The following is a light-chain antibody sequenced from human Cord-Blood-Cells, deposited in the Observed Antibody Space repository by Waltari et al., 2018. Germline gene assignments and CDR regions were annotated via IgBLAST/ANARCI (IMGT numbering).Light chain of an antibody. CDR2: RNN. J-gene: IGLJ3*02. CDR3: AAWDDSLSGPV. CDR1: RSNIGSNY. V-gene: IGLV1-47*01. Sequence: QSVLTQPPSASGTPGQRVTTSCSGSRSNIGSNYVYCYQQLPGTAPKLLIYRNNQRPSGVPDRFSGSKSGTSASLAISGLRSEDEADYYCAAWDDSLSGPVFGGGTKLTVL.